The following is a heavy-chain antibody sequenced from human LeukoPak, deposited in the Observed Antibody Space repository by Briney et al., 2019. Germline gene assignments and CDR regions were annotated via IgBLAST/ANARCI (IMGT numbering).Heavy chain of an antibody. Sequence: TGGSLRLSCTASGFTFSDFEMNWVRQAPGKGLECVSYISTSGGSIYYADSVKGRFTISRDNAKNSLYLQMNSLRVEDTAIYYCARDRTSDGPDYWGQGTLVTVSS. V-gene: IGHV3-48*03. CDR3: ARDRTSDGPDY. J-gene: IGHJ4*02. D-gene: IGHD5-24*01. CDR1: GFTFSDFE. CDR2: ISTSGGSI.